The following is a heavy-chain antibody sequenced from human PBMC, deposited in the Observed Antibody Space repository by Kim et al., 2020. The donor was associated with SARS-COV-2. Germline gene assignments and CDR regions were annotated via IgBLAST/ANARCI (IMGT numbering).Heavy chain of an antibody. J-gene: IGHJ5*02. D-gene: IGHD6-13*01. Sequence: PSLKSRVTISVDTSKNQFSLKLSSVTAADTAVYYCASQGIAAAPKNWFDPWGQGTLVTVSS. V-gene: IGHV4-39*01. CDR3: ASQGIAAAPKNWFDP.